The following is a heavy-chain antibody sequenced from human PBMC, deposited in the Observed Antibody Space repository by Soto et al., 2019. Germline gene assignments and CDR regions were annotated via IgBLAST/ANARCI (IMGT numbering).Heavy chain of an antibody. V-gene: IGHV4-30-4*01. CDR3: ARYGLGYCSGGSCYLNWFDP. D-gene: IGHD2-15*01. CDR2: IYYSGST. CDR1: GGSISSGDYY. J-gene: IGHJ5*02. Sequence: SETLSLTCTVSGGSISSGDYYWSWIRQPPGKGLEWIGYIYYSGSTYYNPSLKSRVTISVDTSKNQFSLKLSSVTAADTAVYYCARYGLGYCSGGSCYLNWFDPWGQGTLVTVS.